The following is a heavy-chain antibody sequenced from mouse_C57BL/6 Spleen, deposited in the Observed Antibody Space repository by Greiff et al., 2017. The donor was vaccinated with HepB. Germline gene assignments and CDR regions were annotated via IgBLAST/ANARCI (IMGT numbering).Heavy chain of an antibody. CDR3: ARKRRSNPSAMDY. Sequence: QVQLKQPGAELVKPGASVKLSCKASGYTFTSYWMQWVKQRPGQGLEWIGEIDPSDSYTNYNQKFKGKATLTVDTSSSTAYMQLSSLTSEDSAVYYCARKRRSNPSAMDYWGQGTSVTVSS. CDR1: GYTFTSYW. V-gene: IGHV1-50*01. CDR2: IDPSDSYT. D-gene: IGHD2-5*01. J-gene: IGHJ4*01.